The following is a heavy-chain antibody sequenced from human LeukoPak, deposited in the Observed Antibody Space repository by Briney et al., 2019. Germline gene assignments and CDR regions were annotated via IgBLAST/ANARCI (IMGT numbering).Heavy chain of an antibody. CDR2: INSNRGGT. V-gene: IGHV1-2*02. J-gene: IGHJ3*02. Sequence: ASVKVSCKASGYTFTNYYIHWVRQAPGQGLEWMGWINSNRGGTNYAQKFQGRVTMTRDTSISTAYMELRSVRSDDTAVYYCARDHGDDAFDIWGPGTMVAVSS. CDR1: GYTFTNYY. CDR3: ARDHGDDAFDI. D-gene: IGHD3-3*01.